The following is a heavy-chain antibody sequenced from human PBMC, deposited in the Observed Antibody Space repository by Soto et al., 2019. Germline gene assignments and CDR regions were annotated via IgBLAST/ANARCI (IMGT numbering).Heavy chain of an antibody. J-gene: IGHJ3*02. CDR3: ARLYYYDSSGYYSGDLAFDI. CDR2: IYYSGST. Sequence: QVQLQESGPGLVKPSQTLSLTCTVSGGSISSGGYYWSWIRQHPGKGLEWIGYIYYSGSTYYNPSLKSRVTISVDTSKNQFSLKLSSVTAADTAVYYCARLYYYDSSGYYSGDLAFDIWGHGTMVTVSS. D-gene: IGHD3-22*01. V-gene: IGHV4-31*03. CDR1: GGSISSGGYY.